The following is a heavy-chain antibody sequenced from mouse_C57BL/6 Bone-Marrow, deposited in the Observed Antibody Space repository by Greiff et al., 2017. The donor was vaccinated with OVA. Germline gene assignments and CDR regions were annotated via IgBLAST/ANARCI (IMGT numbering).Heavy chain of an antibody. V-gene: IGHV1-53*01. CDR2: INPSNGGT. CDR1: GYTFTSYW. D-gene: IGHD2-5*01. J-gene: IGHJ3*01. Sequence: QVHVKQSGTELVKPGASVKLSCKASGYTFTSYWMHWVKQRPGQGLEWIGNINPSNGGTNYNEKFKSKATLTVDKSSSTAYMQLSSLTSEDSAVYYCALYSNYVAWFAYWGQGTLVTVSA. CDR3: ALYSNYVAWFAY.